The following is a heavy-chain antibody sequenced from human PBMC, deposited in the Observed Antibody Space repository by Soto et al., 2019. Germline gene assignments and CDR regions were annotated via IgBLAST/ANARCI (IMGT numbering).Heavy chain of an antibody. CDR3: ARHGYYDPSDAFDI. V-gene: IGHV5-10-1*01. CDR2: IDPSDSYT. Sequence: VELLMISWRGSVDSSTSYWIGWVLKMPGKGLEWMGRIDPSDSYTNSSQSFQGHVTISADKSISTAYLQWSSLKASDTAMYYCARHGYYDPSDAFDIWGQGTMVTVSS. D-gene: IGHD3-22*01. CDR1: VDSSTSYW. J-gene: IGHJ3*02.